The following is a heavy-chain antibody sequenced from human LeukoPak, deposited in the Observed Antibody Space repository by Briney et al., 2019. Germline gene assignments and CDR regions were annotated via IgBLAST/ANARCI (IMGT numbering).Heavy chain of an antibody. D-gene: IGHD5-18*01. CDR1: GGSISISNYY. V-gene: IGHV4-39*07. CDR3: ARARGYSYGLFDY. J-gene: IGHJ4*02. Sequence: SETLSHTCTVSGGSISISNYYWGWIRQAPGKGLEWIGSMSYSGRTYYNPSLKTRVTVSLDTSKNQFSLNLISVTAADTAVYYCARARGYSYGLFDYWGQGTLVTVSS. CDR2: MSYSGRT.